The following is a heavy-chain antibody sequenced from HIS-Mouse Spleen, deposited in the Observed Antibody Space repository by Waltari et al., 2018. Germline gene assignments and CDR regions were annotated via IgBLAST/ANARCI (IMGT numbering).Heavy chain of an antibody. J-gene: IGHJ4*02. CDR3: ARDQMETGDPDY. V-gene: IGHV1-69*04. Sequence: QVQLVQSGAEVKKPGSSVKVSCKASGGTFSSYAISWVRQAPGQGLEWMGGIIPILGIATYAQKFQGRVRITADKSTSTAYMELSSLRSEDTAVYYCARDQMETGDPDYWGQGTLVTVSS. D-gene: IGHD7-27*01. CDR2: IIPILGIA. CDR1: GGTFSSYA.